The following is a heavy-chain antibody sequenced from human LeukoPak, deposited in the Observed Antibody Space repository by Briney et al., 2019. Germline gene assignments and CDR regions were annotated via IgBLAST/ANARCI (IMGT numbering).Heavy chain of an antibody. D-gene: IGHD5-18*01. CDR2: IYPGDSDT. CDR1: GYSFTSYW. V-gene: IGHV5-51*01. J-gene: IGHJ4*02. Sequence: GESLKISCKGSGYSFTSYWIGWVRQMPGKGLEWMGIIYPGDSDTRYSLSFQGQVTISADKSISTAYLQWSSLKASDTAMYYCATNSYGHSYYFDYWGQGTLVTVSS. CDR3: ATNSYGHSYYFDY.